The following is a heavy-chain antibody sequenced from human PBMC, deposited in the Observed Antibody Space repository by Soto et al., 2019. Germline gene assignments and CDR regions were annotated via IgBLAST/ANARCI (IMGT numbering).Heavy chain of an antibody. J-gene: IGHJ5*02. CDR3: ARKGWQSGWFDP. D-gene: IGHD2-15*01. CDR1: GGSFSGYY. Sequence: QVQLQQWGAGLLKPSETLSLTCAVYGGSFSGYYWSWIRQPPGKGLEWIGEINHSGSTNYNPSLKSRVTISVDTSKNQFSLKLSSVTAADTAVYYCARKGWQSGWFDPWGQGTLVTVSS. V-gene: IGHV4-34*01. CDR2: INHSGST.